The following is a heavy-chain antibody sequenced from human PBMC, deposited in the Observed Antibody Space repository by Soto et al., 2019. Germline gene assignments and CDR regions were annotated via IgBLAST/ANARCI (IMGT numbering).Heavy chain of an antibody. CDR2: IYYSGST. CDR1: GGSISSDDSY. V-gene: IGHV4-30-4*01. J-gene: IGHJ4*02. Sequence: PLSLTCTVSGGSISSDDSYWSWIRQPPGKGLEWIGYIYYSGSTYYNPSLKSRVTISVDTSKNQFSLKLNSVTAADTAVYYCARDRGGYERIDYWGQGTLVTVSS. CDR3: ARDRGGYERIDY. D-gene: IGHD5-12*01.